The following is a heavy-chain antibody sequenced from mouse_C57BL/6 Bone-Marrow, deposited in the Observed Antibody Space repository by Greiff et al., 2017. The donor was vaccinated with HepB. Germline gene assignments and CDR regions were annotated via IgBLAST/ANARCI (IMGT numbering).Heavy chain of an antibody. J-gene: IGHJ4*01. CDR1: GYAFSSSW. Sequence: QVQLQQSGPELVKPGASVKISCKASGYAFSSSWMNWVKQRPGKGLEWIGRIYPGDGDTNYNGKFKGKATLTAEKSSSTDYIQLSSLTSEDSAVYFCARGSYLYYSMDYWGQGTSVTVSS. CDR3: ARGSYLYYSMDY. V-gene: IGHV1-82*01. D-gene: IGHD1-1*02. CDR2: IYPGDGDT.